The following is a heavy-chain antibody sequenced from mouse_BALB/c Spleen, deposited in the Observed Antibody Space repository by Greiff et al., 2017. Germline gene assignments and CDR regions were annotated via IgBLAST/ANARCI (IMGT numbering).Heavy chain of an antibody. Sequence: DVKLVESGGGLVKLGGSLKLSCAASGFTFSSYYMSWVRQTPEKRLELVAAINSNGGSTYYPDTVKGRFTISRDNAKNTLYLQMSSLKSEDTALYYCASHRYDYFDYWGQGTTLTVSS. CDR1: GFTFSSYY. V-gene: IGHV5-6-2*01. CDR2: INSNGGST. J-gene: IGHJ2*01. D-gene: IGHD2-14*01. CDR3: ASHRYDYFDY.